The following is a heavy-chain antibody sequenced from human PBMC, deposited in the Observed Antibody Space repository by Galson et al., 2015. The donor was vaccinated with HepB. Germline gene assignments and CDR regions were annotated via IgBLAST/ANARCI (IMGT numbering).Heavy chain of an antibody. V-gene: IGHV1-3*01. J-gene: IGHJ6*02. CDR2: INAGNGNT. D-gene: IGHD6-13*01. CDR3: ARGVAAAVSYYYYGMDV. CDR1: GYTFTSYA. Sequence: SVKVSCKASGYTFTSYAMHWVRQAPGQRLEWMGWINAGNGNTKYSQKFQGRVTITRDTSASTAYMELSSLRSEDTAVYYCARGVAAAVSYYYYGMDVWGQGTTVTVSS.